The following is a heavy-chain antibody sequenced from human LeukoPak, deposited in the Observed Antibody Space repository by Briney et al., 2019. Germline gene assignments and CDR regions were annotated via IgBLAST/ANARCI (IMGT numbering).Heavy chain of an antibody. Sequence: GGSLRLSCAASGFTFSSYSMNWVRQAPGKGLEWVSSISSSSSYIYYADSVKGRFTISRDNSKNTLYLQMNSLRAEDTAVYYCARDGDDRYYYYGMDVWGQGTTVTVSS. CDR3: ARDGDDRYYYYGMDV. CDR2: ISSSSSYI. J-gene: IGHJ6*02. CDR1: GFTFSSYS. V-gene: IGHV3-21*04.